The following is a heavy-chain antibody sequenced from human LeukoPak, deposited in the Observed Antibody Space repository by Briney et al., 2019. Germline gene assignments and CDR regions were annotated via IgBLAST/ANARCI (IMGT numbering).Heavy chain of an antibody. Sequence: ASVKVSCKASGYTFTSYYMHWVRQAPGQGLECMGIINPSGGSTSYAQKFQGRVTMTRDTSTSTVYMELSSLRSEDTAVYYCARRGSGTDAFDIWGQGTMVTVSS. J-gene: IGHJ3*02. D-gene: IGHD6-19*01. CDR2: INPSGGST. CDR1: GYTFTSYY. V-gene: IGHV1-46*01. CDR3: ARRGSGTDAFDI.